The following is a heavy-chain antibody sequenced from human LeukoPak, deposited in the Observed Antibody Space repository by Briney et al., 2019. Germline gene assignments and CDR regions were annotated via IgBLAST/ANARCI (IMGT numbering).Heavy chain of an antibody. CDR2: ISYDGSNK. CDR1: GFTFSSYA. Sequence: GGSLRLSCAASGFTFSSYAMHWVRQAPGKGLEWVALISYDGSNKYYADSVKGRFTISRDNSKNTLYLQMNSLRAEDTAVYYCARDRGDDILTGYYLDYWGQGTLVTVSS. J-gene: IGHJ4*02. V-gene: IGHV3-30*04. CDR3: ARDRGDDILTGYYLDY. D-gene: IGHD3-9*01.